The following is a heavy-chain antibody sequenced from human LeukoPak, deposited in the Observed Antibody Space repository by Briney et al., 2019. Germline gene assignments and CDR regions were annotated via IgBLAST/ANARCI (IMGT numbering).Heavy chain of an antibody. D-gene: IGHD2-21*01. CDR2: MNPNSGNT. Sequence: GASVKVSCMASGYTFTSYDINWVRLATGQGLEWMGWMNPNSGNTGYAQKFQGRVTMTRNTSISTAYMELSSLRSEDTAVYYCARAMAGGHKLDYWGQGTLVTVSS. J-gene: IGHJ4*02. CDR1: GYTFTSYD. V-gene: IGHV1-8*01. CDR3: ARAMAGGHKLDY.